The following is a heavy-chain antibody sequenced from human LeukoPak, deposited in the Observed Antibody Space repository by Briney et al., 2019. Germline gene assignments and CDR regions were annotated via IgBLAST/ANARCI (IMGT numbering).Heavy chain of an antibody. CDR3: ARGAYSSGHVDY. CDR2: MNPNSGNT. Sequence: ASVKVSCKASGYTFTSYDINWVGQATGQGLEWMGWMNPNSGNTGYAQKFQGRVTITRNTSISTAYMELSSLRSEDTAVYYCARGAYSSGHVDYWGQGTLVTVSS. J-gene: IGHJ4*02. V-gene: IGHV1-8*03. CDR1: GYTFTSYD. D-gene: IGHD6-19*01.